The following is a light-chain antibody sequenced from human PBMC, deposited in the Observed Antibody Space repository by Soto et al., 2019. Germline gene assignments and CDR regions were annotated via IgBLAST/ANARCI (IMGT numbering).Light chain of an antibody. CDR2: GAS. V-gene: IGKV3-20*01. Sequence: ESALTQSPGTLSLSPGESATLSCRASQSVCSSYLAWDQQKPGQAPRLLISGASSRATGIPDRFSGSGSGTDFTLTLSRLEPEDSAVYYCQHYGSSSWTFGQVTKVEIK. CDR1: QSVCSSY. J-gene: IGKJ1*01. CDR3: QHYGSSSWT.